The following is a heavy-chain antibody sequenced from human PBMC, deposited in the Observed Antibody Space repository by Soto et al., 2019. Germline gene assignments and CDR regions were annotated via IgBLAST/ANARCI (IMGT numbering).Heavy chain of an antibody. D-gene: IGHD6-19*01. CDR1: GYTFTGYY. CDR3: AGDLTGVAVAGTSGMDV. Sequence: GASVKVSCKASGYTFTGYYMHWVRQAPGQGLEWMGWINPNSGGTNYAQKFQGWVTMTRDTSISTAYMELSRLRSDDTAVNYCAGDLTGVAVAGTSGMDVGGKGTRVTVSS. V-gene: IGHV1-2*04. J-gene: IGHJ6*04. CDR2: INPNSGGT.